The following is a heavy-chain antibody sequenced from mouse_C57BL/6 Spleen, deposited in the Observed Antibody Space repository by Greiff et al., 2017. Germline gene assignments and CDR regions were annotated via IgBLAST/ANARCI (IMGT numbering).Heavy chain of an antibody. Sequence: EVMLVESGGGLVQPGGSLKLSCAASGFTFSDYYMYWVRQTPEKRLEWVAYISNGGSSTYYPDTVKGRFTISKANAKNTLYLQMSRLKSEDTAMYYGARPRIYDGSFDYWGQGTTLTVSS. D-gene: IGHD2-3*01. J-gene: IGHJ2*01. CDR2: ISNGGSST. CDR1: GFTFSDYY. CDR3: ARPRIYDGSFDY. V-gene: IGHV5-12*01.